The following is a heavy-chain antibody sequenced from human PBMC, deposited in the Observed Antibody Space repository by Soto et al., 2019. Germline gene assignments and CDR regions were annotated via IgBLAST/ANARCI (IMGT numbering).Heavy chain of an antibody. Sequence: APVKVACKASGSSNTRYGSIWVRQEKRQGLEWMGWISTYNGDTNYAQTFQGRVTMTTDTSTSTVHMEVRSLRSDDTALYYCARDPSYYGSGSYYYFDLWGQGTLVTVSS. V-gene: IGHV1-18*01. CDR1: GSSNTRYG. J-gene: IGHJ4*02. CDR2: ISTYNGDT. CDR3: ARDPSYYGSGSYYYFDL. D-gene: IGHD3-10*01.